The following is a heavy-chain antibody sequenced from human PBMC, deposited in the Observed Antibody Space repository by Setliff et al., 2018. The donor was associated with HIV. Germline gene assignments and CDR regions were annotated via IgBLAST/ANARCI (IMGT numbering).Heavy chain of an antibody. CDR2: IYTSGST. Sequence: SETLSLTCTVSGGSISSNYWSWFRQPPGKGLEWIGYIYTSGSTNYNPPLKSRVTISVDTSKNPFSLTLISVTAADTAVYYCARGARWLREHYFDYWGQGTLVTVSS. J-gene: IGHJ4*02. D-gene: IGHD3-10*01. V-gene: IGHV4-4*09. CDR3: ARGARWLREHYFDY. CDR1: GGSISSNY.